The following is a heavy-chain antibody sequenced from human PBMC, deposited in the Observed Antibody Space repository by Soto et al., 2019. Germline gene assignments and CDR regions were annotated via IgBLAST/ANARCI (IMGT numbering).Heavy chain of an antibody. D-gene: IGHD3-22*01. V-gene: IGHV3-33*01. J-gene: IGHJ4*02. CDR2: IWYDGSNK. CDR3: ARDTPYYDRPRAPDY. Sequence: PGGSLRLSCAASGFTFSSYGMHWVRQAPGKGLEWVAVIWYDGSNKDYADSVKGRFTISRDTSKNTLFLQMNSLRVEDTAVYYCARDTPYYDRPRAPDYWGQGTLVTVSS. CDR1: GFTFSSYG.